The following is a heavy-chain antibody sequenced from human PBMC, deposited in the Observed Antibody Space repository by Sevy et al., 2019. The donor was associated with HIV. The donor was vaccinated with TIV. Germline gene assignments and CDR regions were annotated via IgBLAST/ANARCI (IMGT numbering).Heavy chain of an antibody. Sequence: GGSLRLSCAASGFTFSSYAMHWVRQAPGKGLEWVAVISYDGSNKYYANSVKGRFTISRDNSKNTLYLQMNSLRTEETAVYYCAREWFGEIGFDYWGQGTLVTVSS. D-gene: IGHD3-10*01. CDR2: ISYDGSNK. J-gene: IGHJ4*02. V-gene: IGHV3-30-3*01. CDR3: AREWFGEIGFDY. CDR1: GFTFSSYA.